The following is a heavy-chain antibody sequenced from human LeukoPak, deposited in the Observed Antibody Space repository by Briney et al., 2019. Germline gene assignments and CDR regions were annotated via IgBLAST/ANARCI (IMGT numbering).Heavy chain of an antibody. D-gene: IGHD2-2*02. CDR3: ATKSPYCSSTSCYMPYYYYYYMDV. J-gene: IGHJ6*03. CDR1: GYTLTELS. Sequence: ASVKVSCKVSGYTLTELSMHWVRQAPGKGLEWMGGFDPEDGETIYAQKFQGRVTMTEDTSTDTAYMELSSLRSEDTAVYYCATKSPYCSSTSCYMPYYYYYYMDVWGKGTTVTVSS. V-gene: IGHV1-24*01. CDR2: FDPEDGET.